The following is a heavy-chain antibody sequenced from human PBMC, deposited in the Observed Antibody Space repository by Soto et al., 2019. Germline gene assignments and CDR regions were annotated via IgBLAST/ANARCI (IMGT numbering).Heavy chain of an antibody. J-gene: IGHJ6*02. V-gene: IGHV3-23*01. CDR3: ASSSGDLDVYGMDI. CDR1: GFTFSRYA. D-gene: IGHD3-10*01. Sequence: GSLRLSCAASGFTFSRYAMSWVRQAPGKGLEWVSTVTGGGHTTYNADSVNGRFTISRDNSKNTLYLQMNNLRAEDTAIYYCASSSGDLDVYGMDIWGPGTTVTVPS. CDR2: VTGGGHTT.